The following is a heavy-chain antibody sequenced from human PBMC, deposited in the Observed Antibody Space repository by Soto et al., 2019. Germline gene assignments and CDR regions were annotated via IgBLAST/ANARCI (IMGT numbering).Heavy chain of an antibody. D-gene: IGHD3-9*01. CDR2: ISGSGGST. Sequence: GGSLRLSCAASGFTFSSYAMSWVRQAPGKGLEWVSAISGSGGSTYYADSVKGRFTISRDNSKNTLYLQMNSLRAEDTAVYYCARDSVNLRYFDWSPRVVYYYYGMDVWGQGPRVTVSS. V-gene: IGHV3-23*01. CDR3: ARDSVNLRYFDWSPRVVYYYYGMDV. J-gene: IGHJ6*02. CDR1: GFTFSSYA.